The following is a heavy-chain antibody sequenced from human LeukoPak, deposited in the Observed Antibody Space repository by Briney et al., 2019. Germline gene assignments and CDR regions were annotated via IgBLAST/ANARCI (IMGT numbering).Heavy chain of an antibody. CDR3: ARDTGYSYGYGYYYYMDV. V-gene: IGHV3-11*04. D-gene: IGHD5-18*01. CDR1: GFTFSDYY. J-gene: IGHJ6*03. Sequence: GGSLRLSCAASGFTFSDYYMSWIRQAPGKGLELVSYISSSGSTIYYADSVKGRFTISRDNAKNSLYLQMNSLRAEDTAVYYCARDTGYSYGYGYYYYMDVWGKGTTVTVSS. CDR2: ISSSGSTI.